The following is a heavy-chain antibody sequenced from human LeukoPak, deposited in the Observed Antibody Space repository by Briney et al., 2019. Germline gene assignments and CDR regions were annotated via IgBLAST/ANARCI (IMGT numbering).Heavy chain of an antibody. D-gene: IGHD6-13*01. CDR3: ARGRDPIIAAAGTCWFDP. J-gene: IGHJ5*02. Sequence: PSQTLSLTCAVSGGSISSGGYSWSWIRQPPGKGLEWIGYIYHSGSTYYNPSLKSRVTISVDRSKNQFSLKLSSVTDADTAVYYCARGRDPIIAAAGTCWFDPWGQGTLVTVSS. V-gene: IGHV4-30-2*01. CDR2: IYHSGST. CDR1: GGSISSGGYS.